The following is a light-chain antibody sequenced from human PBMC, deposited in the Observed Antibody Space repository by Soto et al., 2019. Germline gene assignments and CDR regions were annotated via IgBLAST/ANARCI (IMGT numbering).Light chain of an antibody. Sequence: EIVMTQSPATLSVSPGERATLSCRASQRVSSNLAWYQQKPGQAPRLLIYGAFTRATGIPARFSGSGFGTELTLTISILQSEDFAVYFCQQYNNWPPRTFGQGTKVEIK. CDR3: QQYNNWPPRT. CDR2: GAF. J-gene: IGKJ1*01. V-gene: IGKV3-15*01. CDR1: QRVSSN.